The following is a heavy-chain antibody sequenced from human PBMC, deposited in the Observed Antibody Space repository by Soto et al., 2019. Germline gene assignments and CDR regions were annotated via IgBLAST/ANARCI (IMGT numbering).Heavy chain of an antibody. D-gene: IGHD6-6*01. Sequence: QVQLVESGGGVVQPGRSLRLSCAASGFTFSSYGMHWVRQAPGKGLEWVAVIWYDGSNKYYADSVKGRFTISRDNSKNTLYLQMNSLRAEETAVYYCARDPDSSSSGYYYYGMDVWGQGTTVTVSS. CDR3: ARDPDSSSSGYYYYGMDV. CDR1: GFTFSSYG. J-gene: IGHJ6*02. CDR2: IWYDGSNK. V-gene: IGHV3-33*01.